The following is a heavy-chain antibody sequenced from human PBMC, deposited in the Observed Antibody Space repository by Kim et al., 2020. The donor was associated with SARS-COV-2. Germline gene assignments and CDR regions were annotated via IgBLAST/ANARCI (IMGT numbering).Heavy chain of an antibody. V-gene: IGHV4-39*01. Sequence: SETLSLTCTVSGGSISSSSYYWGWIRQPPGKGLEWIGSIYYSGSTYYNPSLKSRVTISVDTSKNQFSLKLSSVTAADTAVYYCARHYDSSGYPTWYYGMDVWGQGTTVPVSS. J-gene: IGHJ6*02. CDR3: ARHYDSSGYPTWYYGMDV. CDR2: IYYSGST. CDR1: GGSISSSSYY. D-gene: IGHD3-22*01.